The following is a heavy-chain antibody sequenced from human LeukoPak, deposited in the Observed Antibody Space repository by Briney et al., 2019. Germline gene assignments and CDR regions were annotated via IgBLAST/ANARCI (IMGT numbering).Heavy chain of an antibody. Sequence: SETLSLTCTVSGGSISSYYWSWIRQPPGKGLEWIGYTYYSGSTNYNPSLKSRVTISVDTSKNQFSLKLSSVTAADTAVHYCARHEMGAEAFDIWGQGTMVTVSS. CDR2: TYYSGST. V-gene: IGHV4-59*08. D-gene: IGHD1-26*01. J-gene: IGHJ3*02. CDR3: ARHEMGAEAFDI. CDR1: GGSISSYY.